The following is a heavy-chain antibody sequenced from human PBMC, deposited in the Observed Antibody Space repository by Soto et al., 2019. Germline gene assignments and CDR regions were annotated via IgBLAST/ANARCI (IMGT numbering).Heavy chain of an antibody. CDR2: IVVGSGNT. D-gene: IGHD2-15*01. Sequence: SVKVSCKASGFTFPSSGVQWVRQARGQRLEWIGWIVVGSGNTNYAQRFQERVTITSDMSTSTAYMELTGLRFEDTAVYYCAADQGLYCSGGSCSFDYWGQGTLVTVSS. CDR3: AADQGLYCSGGSCSFDY. V-gene: IGHV1-58*01. CDR1: GFTFPSSG. J-gene: IGHJ4*02.